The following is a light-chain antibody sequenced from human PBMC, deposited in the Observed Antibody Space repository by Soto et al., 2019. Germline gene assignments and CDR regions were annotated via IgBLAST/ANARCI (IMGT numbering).Light chain of an antibody. CDR2: DNN. Sequence: QSVLTQSPSVSAAPGQKVTISCSGSSSNIRNNYVSWYQQLPGTAPKLLIYDNNKRPSGIPDRFSGSKSGTSGTLDITGLQTGDEADYYCATWYGSLPGEVFGGGTKLTVL. J-gene: IGLJ2*01. CDR1: SSNIRNNY. V-gene: IGLV1-51*01. CDR3: ATWYGSLPGEV.